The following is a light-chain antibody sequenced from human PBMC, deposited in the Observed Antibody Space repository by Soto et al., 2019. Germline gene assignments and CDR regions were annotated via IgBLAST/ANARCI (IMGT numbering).Light chain of an antibody. CDR1: SFNIGRNT. CDR2: TDN. Sequence: QSVLTQPPSASGTPGQRVTISCSESSFNIGRNTVNWYQQVPGTAPKLLIYTDNQRPSGVPDRFSGSKSDTSASLAISGLQSEDEAHYYCAVWDDSLSGVVFGGGTKVTVL. V-gene: IGLV1-44*01. J-gene: IGLJ3*02. CDR3: AVWDDSLSGVV.